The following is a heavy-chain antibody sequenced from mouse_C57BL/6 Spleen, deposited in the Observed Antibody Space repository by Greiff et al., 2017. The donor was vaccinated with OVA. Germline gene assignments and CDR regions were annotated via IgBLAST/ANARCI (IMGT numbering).Heavy chain of an antibody. Sequence: QVQLKQPGAELVKPGASVKLSCKASGYTFTSYWMHWVKQRPGRGLEWIGRIDPNSGGTKYNEKFKSKATLTVDKPSSTAYMQLSSLTSEDSAVYYCARPVLTTVVATGYFDVWGTGTTVTVSS. V-gene: IGHV1-72*01. J-gene: IGHJ1*03. D-gene: IGHD1-1*01. CDR2: IDPNSGGT. CDR1: GYTFTSYW. CDR3: ARPVLTTVVATGYFDV.